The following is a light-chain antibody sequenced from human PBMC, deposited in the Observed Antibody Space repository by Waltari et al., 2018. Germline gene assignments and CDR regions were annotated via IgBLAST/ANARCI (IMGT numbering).Light chain of an antibody. Sequence: DIQMTQSPSSLSASVGDRVTITCHASQYIRTYLNWYQQKPGRAPKLLIFDAFNLETGVPRRFSGSWSRTHSSFTINSHQPEDIATYYCQQYDKLPTTFGQGTRLDMK. V-gene: IGKV1-33*01. J-gene: IGKJ5*01. CDR1: QYIRTY. CDR2: DAF. CDR3: QQYDKLPTT.